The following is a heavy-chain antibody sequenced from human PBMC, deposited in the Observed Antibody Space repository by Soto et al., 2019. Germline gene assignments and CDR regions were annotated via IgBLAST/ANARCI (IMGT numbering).Heavy chain of an antibody. CDR2: INHSGST. CDR1: GGSFSGYY. D-gene: IGHD3-10*01. J-gene: IGHJ5*02. V-gene: IGHV4-34*01. Sequence: PSETLSLTCAVYGGSFSGYYWSWIRQPPGKGLEWIGEINHSGSTNYNPSLKSRVTISVDTSKNQFSLKLSSVTAADTAVYYCARGRGFGELYNWFDPWGQGTLVTVSS. CDR3: ARGRGFGELYNWFDP.